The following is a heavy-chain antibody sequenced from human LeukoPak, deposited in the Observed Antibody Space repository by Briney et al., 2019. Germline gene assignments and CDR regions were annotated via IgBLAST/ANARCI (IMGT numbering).Heavy chain of an antibody. Sequence: GASVKVSCKASGYTFTSYGISWVRQAPGQGLEWMGWISAYNGNTNYAQKLQGRVTMTTDTSTSTAYMELRSLRSGDTAVYYCARGPGGYSSSWYNPFGVALASYYYYGMDVWGQGTTVTVSS. J-gene: IGHJ6*02. D-gene: IGHD6-13*01. CDR3: ARGPGGYSSSWYNPFGVALASYYYYGMDV. CDR1: GYTFTSYG. V-gene: IGHV1-18*01. CDR2: ISAYNGNT.